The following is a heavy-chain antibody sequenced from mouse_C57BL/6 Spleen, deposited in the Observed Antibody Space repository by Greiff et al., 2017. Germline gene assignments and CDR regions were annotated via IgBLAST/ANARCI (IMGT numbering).Heavy chain of an antibody. J-gene: IGHJ3*01. CDR2: IYPSDSET. CDR1: GYTFTSYW. Sequence: VQLQQSGAELVRPGSSVKLSCKASGYTFTSYWMDWVKQRPGQGLEWIGNIYPSDSETHYNQKFKDKATLTVDKSSSTADMQLSSLTSEDSAVYYCARSGDYEVAWFAYWGQGTLVTVSA. D-gene: IGHD2-4*01. V-gene: IGHV1-61*01. CDR3: ARSGDYEVAWFAY.